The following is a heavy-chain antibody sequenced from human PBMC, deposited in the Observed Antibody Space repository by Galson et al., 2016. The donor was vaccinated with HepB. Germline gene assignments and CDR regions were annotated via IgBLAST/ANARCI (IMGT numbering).Heavy chain of an antibody. D-gene: IGHD5-24*01. Sequence: PALVKPTQTLTLTCSFSGFALSTNGVGVGWIRQPPGKALEWLALIYWDDDKRYSPSLKSRLTVTQDTSKNQVVLTMTNMDPVDTGTYYCANRDGYNHFDYWGPGTLVTVSS. CDR1: GFALSTNGVG. J-gene: IGHJ4*02. V-gene: IGHV2-5*02. CDR3: ANRDGYNHFDY. CDR2: IYWDDDK.